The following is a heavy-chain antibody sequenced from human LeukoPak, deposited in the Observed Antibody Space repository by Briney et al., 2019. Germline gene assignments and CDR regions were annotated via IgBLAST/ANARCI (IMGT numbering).Heavy chain of an antibody. D-gene: IGHD3-10*01. CDR3: ARVIYGSGTYYKGWFDP. Sequence: GASVKVSCKASGYTFTSYGISWVRQAPGQGLEWMGWISAYNGNTNYAQKLQGRVTMTTDTSTSTAYMELRSLRSDDTAVYYCARVIYGSGTYYKGWFDPWGQGTLVTVSS. V-gene: IGHV1-18*01. CDR1: GYTFTSYG. CDR2: ISAYNGNT. J-gene: IGHJ5*02.